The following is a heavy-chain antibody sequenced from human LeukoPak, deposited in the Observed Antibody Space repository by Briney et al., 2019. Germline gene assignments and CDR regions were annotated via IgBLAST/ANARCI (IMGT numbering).Heavy chain of an antibody. CDR1: GGSISSYY. V-gene: IGHV4-59*08. CDR3: ARRVYGTFDH. CDR2: IYYSGST. Sequence: SETLSPTCTVSGGSISSYYWSWIRQPPGKGLEWIGYIYYSGSTNYNPSLKSRVTISVDTSKNQFSLKLSSVTAADTAVYYCARRVYGTFDHWGQGTLVTVSS. D-gene: IGHD1/OR15-1a*01. J-gene: IGHJ4*02.